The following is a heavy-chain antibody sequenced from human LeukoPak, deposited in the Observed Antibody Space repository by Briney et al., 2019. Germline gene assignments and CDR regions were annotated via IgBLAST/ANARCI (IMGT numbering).Heavy chain of an antibody. Sequence: GGSLRLSCAASGFTFSSYSMNWVRQAPGKGLEWVAVIWYDGSNKYYADSVKGRFTISRDNSKNTLYLQMNSLRAEDTAVYYCARDWERITMIVVAPGGMDVWGQGTTVTVSS. J-gene: IGHJ6*02. CDR1: GFTFSSYS. V-gene: IGHV3-33*08. D-gene: IGHD3-22*01. CDR2: IWYDGSNK. CDR3: ARDWERITMIVVAPGGMDV.